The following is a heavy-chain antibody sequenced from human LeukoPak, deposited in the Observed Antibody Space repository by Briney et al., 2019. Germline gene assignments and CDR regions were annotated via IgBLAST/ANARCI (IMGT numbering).Heavy chain of an antibody. CDR3: ARGVRAAAGSYYFDY. Sequence: ASVKVSCKASGYTFTSYAVSWVRQAPGQGLEWMGWISAYNGYTNYAQKLQGRVTMTTDTSTSTAYMELRSLRSDDTAVYYCARGVRAAAGSYYFDYWGQGTLVTVSS. CDR1: GYTFTSYA. CDR2: ISAYNGYT. J-gene: IGHJ4*02. V-gene: IGHV1-18*01. D-gene: IGHD6-13*01.